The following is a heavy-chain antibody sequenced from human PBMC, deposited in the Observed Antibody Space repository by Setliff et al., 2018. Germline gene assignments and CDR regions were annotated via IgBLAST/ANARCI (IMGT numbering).Heavy chain of an antibody. Sequence: GASVKVSCKASGYTFTSYYMHWVRQAPGQGLEWMGIINPSGGSTSYAQKFQGRVTMTRDTSTSTVYMELSSLRSEDTAVYYCARDLYYYGSGSYYGGGGMDVWGQGTTVTVSS. D-gene: IGHD3-10*01. CDR1: GYTFTSYY. CDR2: INPSGGST. J-gene: IGHJ6*02. CDR3: ARDLYYYGSGSYYGGGGMDV. V-gene: IGHV1-46*01.